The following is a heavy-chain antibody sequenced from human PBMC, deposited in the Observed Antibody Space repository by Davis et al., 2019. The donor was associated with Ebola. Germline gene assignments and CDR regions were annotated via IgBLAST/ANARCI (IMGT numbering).Heavy chain of an antibody. CDR1: GDSFDGYW. CDR2: VYPGDSQT. CDR3: ARRRYGHPWDV. V-gene: IGHV5-51*01. J-gene: IGHJ6*03. Sequence: GESLKISCQGSGDSFDGYWIGWVRQRPGKGLEWMGIVYPGDSQTTYSPSFQGQVTILVDKTTSTAYLQWSSLRASDSAMYYCARRRYGHPWDVWGNGTTVNVSS. D-gene: IGHD4-17*01.